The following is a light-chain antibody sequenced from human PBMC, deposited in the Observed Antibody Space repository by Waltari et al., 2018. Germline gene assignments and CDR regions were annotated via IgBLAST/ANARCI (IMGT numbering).Light chain of an antibody. CDR1: QSVGSK. J-gene: IGKJ1*01. Sequence: EIVMTQSPATLSVSPGERATLSCRASQSVGSKLAWYQQKPGQAPMLLIYGASTRATGIPARFSGSGSGTEFTLTISSLQSEDFAVYYCHQYNNWPRTFGQGTKVEIK. V-gene: IGKV3-15*01. CDR2: GAS. CDR3: HQYNNWPRT.